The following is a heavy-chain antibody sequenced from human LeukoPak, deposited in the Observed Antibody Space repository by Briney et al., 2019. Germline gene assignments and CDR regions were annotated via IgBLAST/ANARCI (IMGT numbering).Heavy chain of an antibody. V-gene: IGHV3-23*01. CDR3: AYTGFTPLAYFDY. D-gene: IGHD1-1*01. J-gene: IGHJ4*02. CDR2: MSASTGDYI. CDR1: GFTLSSFA. Sequence: PAGSLRLSCATSGFTLSSFAMAWVRQTPGKGLQWVAAMSASTGDYIFYEDSVKGRFTISRDNSKSTVYLEMRAVPCDNTATYFCAYTGFTPLAYFDYWGQGALVTVSS.